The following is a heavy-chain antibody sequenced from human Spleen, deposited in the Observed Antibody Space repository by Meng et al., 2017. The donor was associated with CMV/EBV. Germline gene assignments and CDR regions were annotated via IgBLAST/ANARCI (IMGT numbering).Heavy chain of an antibody. CDR1: GYTFTTYW. D-gene: IGHD3-10*01. J-gene: IGHJ4*02. V-gene: IGHV1-2*02. CDR3: ARGDGEPTDY. Sequence: VSCKTSGYTFTTYWIHWVRQAPGQGLEWVGWINTKSGATNSVQKFQGRVTMTRDTSITTVYMELNSLRSDDTAVYYCARGDGEPTDYWGQGTLVTVSS. CDR2: INTKSGAT.